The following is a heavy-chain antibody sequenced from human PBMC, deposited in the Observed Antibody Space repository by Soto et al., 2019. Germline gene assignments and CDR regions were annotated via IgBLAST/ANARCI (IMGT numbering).Heavy chain of an antibody. CDR1: GFTFRNYD. V-gene: IGHV3-13*05. Sequence: EVQLVESGGGLVQPGGSLRLSCEASGFTFRNYDMHWVRQGTGKGLGWVSGISAAGDPDYADSVEGRFTISRENAKNSFFLQMNSLRVGDTAVYYCARTDRDFYGLDVWGQETTVIVSS. CDR3: ARTDRDFYGLDV. CDR2: ISAAGDP. J-gene: IGHJ6*02.